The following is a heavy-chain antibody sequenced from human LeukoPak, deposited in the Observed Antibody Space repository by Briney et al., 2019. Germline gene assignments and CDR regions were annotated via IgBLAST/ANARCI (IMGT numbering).Heavy chain of an antibody. V-gene: IGHV1-2*02. CDR3: ARARVPYNWNYYYYYYMDV. D-gene: IGHD1-20*01. Sequence: ASVKVSCKASGYTFTGYYMHWVRQAPGQGLEWMGWINPNTGDTNHAQKFQGRVTMTRDTSISTASMELSRLRSDDTAVYYCARARVPYNWNYYYYYYMDVWGKGTTVTVSS. J-gene: IGHJ6*03. CDR2: INPNTGDT. CDR1: GYTFTGYY.